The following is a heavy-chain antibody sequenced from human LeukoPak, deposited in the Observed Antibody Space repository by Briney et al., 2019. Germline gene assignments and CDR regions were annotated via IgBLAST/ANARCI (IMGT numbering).Heavy chain of an antibody. CDR2: VSGTGENI. Sequence: GGSLRLSCVASGFTFKNYAMNWVRQAPGKGLEWVSGVSGTGENIYYGDSVKGRFTISRDNSRNTLYLQMNSLRAEDTAVYYCAKVAGTGPSWGQGTLVTVSS. J-gene: IGHJ4*02. CDR3: AKVAGTGPS. D-gene: IGHD6-13*01. CDR1: GFTFKNYA. V-gene: IGHV3-23*01.